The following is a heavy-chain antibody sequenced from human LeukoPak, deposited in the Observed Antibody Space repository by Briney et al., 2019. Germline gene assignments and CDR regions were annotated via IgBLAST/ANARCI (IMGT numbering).Heavy chain of an antibody. J-gene: IGHJ4*02. V-gene: IGHV4-61*02. Sequence: PSETLSLTCTVSGASISSGSYYWSWIRQPAGKGLEWIGRVYTGGSTNYNPSLKSRVTISVDKSKNQFSLKLSSVTAADTAVYYCAREPFEYSSSEDDYWGQGTLVTVSS. CDR3: AREPFEYSSSEDDY. D-gene: IGHD6-6*01. CDR1: GASISSGSYY. CDR2: VYTGGST.